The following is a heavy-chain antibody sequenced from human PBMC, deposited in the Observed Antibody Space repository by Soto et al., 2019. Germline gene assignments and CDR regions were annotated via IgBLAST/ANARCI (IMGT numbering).Heavy chain of an antibody. V-gene: IGHV4-34*01. CDR3: ARDLAAAGIGG. CDR2: INHSGST. CDR1: GGSFSGYY. Sequence: SETLSLTCAVYGGSFSGYYWSWIRQPPGKGLEWIGEINHSGSTNYNPSLKSRVTISLDTSKNQFSLKLSSVTAADTAVYYCARDLAAAGIGGWGQGTLVTVSS. D-gene: IGHD6-13*01. J-gene: IGHJ4*02.